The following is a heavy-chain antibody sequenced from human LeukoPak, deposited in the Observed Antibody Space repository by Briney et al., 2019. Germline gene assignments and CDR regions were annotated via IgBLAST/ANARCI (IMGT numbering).Heavy chain of an antibody. J-gene: IGHJ4*02. V-gene: IGHV1-8*03. Sequence: GASVKVSCKASGYTFTSYDINWVRQATGQGLEWMGWMNPNSGNTGYAQKFQGRVTITRNTSISTAYMELSSLRSEDTAVYYCARMEAVAAAGYTGGIDYWGQGTLVTVSS. CDR1: GYTFTSYD. CDR2: MNPNSGNT. CDR3: ARMEAVAAAGYTGGIDY. D-gene: IGHD6-13*01.